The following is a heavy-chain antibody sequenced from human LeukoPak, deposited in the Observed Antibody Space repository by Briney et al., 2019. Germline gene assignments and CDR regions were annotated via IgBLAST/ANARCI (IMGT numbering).Heavy chain of an antibody. V-gene: IGHV3-74*01. CDR1: GFTFSSYW. CDR2: INSDGSST. Sequence: PGGSLRLSCAASGFTFSSYWMHWVRHAPGKGLVWVSRINSDGSSTTYADSVKGRFTISRDNAKNTLYLQMNSLRAEDTAVYYCARDDYGDYGIDYWGQGTLVTVSS. J-gene: IGHJ4*02. D-gene: IGHD4-17*01. CDR3: ARDDYGDYGIDY.